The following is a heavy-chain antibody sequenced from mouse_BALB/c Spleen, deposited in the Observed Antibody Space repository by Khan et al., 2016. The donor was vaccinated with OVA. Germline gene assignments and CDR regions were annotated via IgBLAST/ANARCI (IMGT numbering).Heavy chain of an antibody. Sequence: EVQLQQSGAELVRPGALVKLSCKASGFNIEDYYMNWVKQRPEQGLEWIGWIDPENGDTIYDPKFQGKASITADTSSNTAYLQISSLTSEDTAVYYCARMGYGNYWFAYWGQGTLVTVSA. CDR3: ARMGYGNYWFAY. CDR1: GFNIEDYY. J-gene: IGHJ3*01. D-gene: IGHD2-1*01. CDR2: IDPENGDT. V-gene: IGHV14-1*02.